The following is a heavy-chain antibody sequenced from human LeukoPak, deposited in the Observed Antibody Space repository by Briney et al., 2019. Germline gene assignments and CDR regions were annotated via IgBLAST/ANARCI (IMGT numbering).Heavy chain of an antibody. Sequence: AGGSLRLSCAASGFTFSNYGMHWVRQAPGKGLEWVAVIWYDGSIKYYADSVKGRFSISRDNSKNTLYLQMNSLRAEDTAVYYCARYCSGGTCKLGYYYYGMDVWGQGTTVTVSS. D-gene: IGHD2-15*01. J-gene: IGHJ6*02. V-gene: IGHV3-33*01. CDR2: IWYDGSIK. CDR1: GFTFSNYG. CDR3: ARYCSGGTCKLGYYYYGMDV.